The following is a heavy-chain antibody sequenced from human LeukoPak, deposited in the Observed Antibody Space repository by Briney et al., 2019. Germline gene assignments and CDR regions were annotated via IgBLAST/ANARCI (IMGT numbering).Heavy chain of an antibody. D-gene: IGHD1-26*01. Sequence: GGSLRLSCAASGFTFSYSSMHWIRQAPGKGLEWVSSISSSSSYIYYSDSVKGRFTISRDNTKTSLYLRMSSLRGEDTAVYYCAKVTTSGIVGATWDYWGQGTLVTVSS. J-gene: IGHJ4*02. CDR2: ISSSSSYI. V-gene: IGHV3-21*01. CDR1: GFTFSYSS. CDR3: AKVTTSGIVGATWDY.